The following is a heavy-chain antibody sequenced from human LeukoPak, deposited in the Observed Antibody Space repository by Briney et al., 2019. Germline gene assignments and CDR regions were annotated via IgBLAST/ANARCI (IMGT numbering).Heavy chain of an antibody. D-gene: IGHD1-14*01. Sequence: ASVKVSCKASGYTFTGYGISWVRQATGQGLEWMGWISAYNGNTNYAQNLQGRVTMTTDTSTSTAYMELRSLRSDDTAVYHCARGTGAYTTLPLDYWGQGTLVTVSS. J-gene: IGHJ4*02. CDR2: ISAYNGNT. CDR1: GYTFTGYG. CDR3: ARGTGAYTTLPLDY. V-gene: IGHV1-18*01.